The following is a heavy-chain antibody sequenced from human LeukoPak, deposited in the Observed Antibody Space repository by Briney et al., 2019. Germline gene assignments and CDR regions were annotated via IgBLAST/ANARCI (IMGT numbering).Heavy chain of an antibody. CDR2: INADGRST. J-gene: IGHJ4*02. Sequence: GGSLRLSCAASGFTFSNSWMHWVRQAPGKGLVWVSRINADGRSTSYADSVKGRFTVSRDNAKNTLYLQMNSLRDEDTAVYYCAKEDPVYCSSTSCQGPFDYWGQGTLVTVSS. CDR3: AKEDPVYCSSTSCQGPFDY. D-gene: IGHD2-2*01. V-gene: IGHV3-74*01. CDR1: GFTFSNSW.